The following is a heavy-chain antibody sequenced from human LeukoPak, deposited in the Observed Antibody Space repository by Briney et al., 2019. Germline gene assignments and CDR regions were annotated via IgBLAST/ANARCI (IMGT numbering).Heavy chain of an antibody. CDR1: GFTFDDYA. V-gene: IGHV3-9*01. Sequence: GGSLRLSCAASGFTFDDYAMHWVRQAPGKGLEWVSGISWNSGSIGYADSVKGRFTISRDNAKNSLYLQMNSLRAEDTALYYCAEGPFGELLSGYFDYWGQGTLVTVSS. CDR2: ISWNSGSI. CDR3: AEGPFGELLSGYFDY. J-gene: IGHJ4*02. D-gene: IGHD3-10*01.